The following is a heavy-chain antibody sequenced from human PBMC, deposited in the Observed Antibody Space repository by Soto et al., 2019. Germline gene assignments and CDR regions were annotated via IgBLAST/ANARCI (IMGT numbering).Heavy chain of an antibody. CDR1: GYTFTSYA. J-gene: IGHJ6*02. D-gene: IGHD2-15*01. CDR2: INAGNGNT. CDR3: ARDLVKYCSGGSCYSVYGMDV. Sequence: ASVKVSCKASGYTFTSYARNWVRQAPGQRLEWMGWINAGNGNTKYSQKFQGRVTITRDTSTSTAYMELSSLRSEDTAVYYCARDLVKYCSGGSCYSVYGMDVWGQGTTVTVSS. V-gene: IGHV1-3*01.